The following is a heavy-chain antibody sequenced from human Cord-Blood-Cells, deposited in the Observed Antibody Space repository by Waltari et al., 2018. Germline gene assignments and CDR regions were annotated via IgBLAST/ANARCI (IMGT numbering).Heavy chain of an antibody. CDR1: GGSISSYY. CDR2: IYYSGST. D-gene: IGHD6-13*01. J-gene: IGHJ4*02. CDR3: ARGGRDSSSYFDY. Sequence: QVQLQESGPGLVKPSETLSLTCTVPGGSISSYYWSWIRQPPGKGLEWIGYIYYSGSTNYNHALKSRVTISVDTSKNQFSLKLSSVAAADTAVYYCARGGRDSSSYFDYWGQGTLVTVSS. V-gene: IGHV4-59*01.